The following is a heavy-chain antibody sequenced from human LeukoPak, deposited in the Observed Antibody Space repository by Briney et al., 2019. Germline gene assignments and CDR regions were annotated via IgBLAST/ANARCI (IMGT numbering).Heavy chain of an antibody. CDR3: ARDRGLRFLEWLPRDAFDI. J-gene: IGHJ3*02. Sequence: GASVKVSCKASGYTFTSYGISWVRQAPGQGLEWMGWISAYNGNTNYAQKLQGRVTMTTDTSTSTAYMELRSLRSDDTAVYYCARDRGLRFLEWLPRDAFDIWGQGTMVTVS. CDR1: GYTFTSYG. D-gene: IGHD3-3*01. V-gene: IGHV1-18*01. CDR2: ISAYNGNT.